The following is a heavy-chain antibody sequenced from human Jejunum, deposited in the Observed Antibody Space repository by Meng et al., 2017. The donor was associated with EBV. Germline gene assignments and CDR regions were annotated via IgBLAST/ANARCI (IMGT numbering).Heavy chain of an antibody. Sequence: QVQLVQSGAEVTKPXASVKVACKASGYTFINHDINWVRQATGQGLEWMGWMNSNSGNTGYAQKFQGRVTMTRDTSMNTAYMELSSLRSEDTAVYFCARGSGAGGRDWFDPWGQGTLVNVSS. CDR2: MNSNSGNT. CDR1: GYTFINHD. CDR3: ARGSGAGGRDWFDP. J-gene: IGHJ5*02. D-gene: IGHD3-16*01. V-gene: IGHV1-8*01.